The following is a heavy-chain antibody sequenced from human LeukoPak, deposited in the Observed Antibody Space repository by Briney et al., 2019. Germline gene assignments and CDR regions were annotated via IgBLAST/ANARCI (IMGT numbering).Heavy chain of an antibody. CDR3: ARERGNLRGDAFDI. V-gene: IGHV4-4*07. CDR2: IYSTGNT. CDR1: GVSISTYY. D-gene: IGHD1-26*01. J-gene: IGHJ3*02. Sequence: SETLSLTCTVSGVSISTYYWTWIRQPAGKGLEWIGRIYSTGNTNYNLSLESRVTMSIDTSKNQFSLKLTSVTAADTAVYYCARERGNLRGDAFDIWGQGTMVTVSS.